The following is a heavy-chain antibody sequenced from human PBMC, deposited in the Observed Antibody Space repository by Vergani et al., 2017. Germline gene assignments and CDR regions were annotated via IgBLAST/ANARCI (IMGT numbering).Heavy chain of an antibody. V-gene: IGHV4-30-4*08. CDR2: IYYSGST. CDR1: GGSISSGDYY. CDR3: AREVIAAAGTAPWFDP. J-gene: IGHJ5*02. D-gene: IGHD6-13*01. Sequence: QVQLQESGPGLVKPSQTLSLTCTVSGGSISSGDYYWSWIRQPPGKGLEWIGYIYYSGSTYYNPSLTSRVTISVDTSKNQFSLKLSSVTAADTAVYYCAREVIAAAGTAPWFDPWGQGTLVTVSS.